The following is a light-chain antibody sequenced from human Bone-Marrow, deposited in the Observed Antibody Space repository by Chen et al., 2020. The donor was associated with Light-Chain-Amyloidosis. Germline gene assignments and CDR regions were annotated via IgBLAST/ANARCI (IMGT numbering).Light chain of an antibody. CDR1: QGLCHRDGNAY. CDR2: EFS. J-gene: IGKJ2*01. V-gene: IGKV2-30*02. Sequence: DVGMTQCPLSLPVTLGQPGSISCRSGQGLCHRDGNAYLIWFQQRRGQSTRRLISEFSKRDSGVPDRFSGSGSGTDFTLKISRVEADDVGLYYCLQGTRWPPYTFGQGTKLEIK. CDR3: LQGTRWPPYT.